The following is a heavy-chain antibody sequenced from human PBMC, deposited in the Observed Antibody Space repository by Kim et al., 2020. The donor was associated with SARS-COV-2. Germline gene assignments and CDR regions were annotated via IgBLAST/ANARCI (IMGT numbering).Heavy chain of an antibody. CDR2: TYYRSKWYN. CDR3: ARGVFAGQWLVHGA. J-gene: IGHJ5*02. D-gene: IGHD6-19*01. V-gene: IGHV6-1*01. CDR1: GDSVSSNSAA. Sequence: SQTLSLTCALSGDSVSSNSAAWNWIRQTPSRGLEWLGRTYYRSKWYNDYAVSVKSRININPDTSKNQFSLQLNSVTPEDTAVYYCARGVFAGQWLVHGAWGQGTLVTVSS.